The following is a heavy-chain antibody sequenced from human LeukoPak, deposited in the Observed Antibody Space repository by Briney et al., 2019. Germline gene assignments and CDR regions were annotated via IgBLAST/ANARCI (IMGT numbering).Heavy chain of an antibody. Sequence: GASVKVSCKASGYTFTGYYMHWVRQAPGQGLEWMGWINPNSGDTNSAQKFQGRVTMTRDTSISTAYMELSRLRSDDTAVYYCAKVSEGGVWFDPWGQGTLATVSS. CDR3: AKVSEGGVWFDP. CDR1: GYTFTGYY. V-gene: IGHV1-2*02. D-gene: IGHD1-14*01. CDR2: INPNSGDT. J-gene: IGHJ5*02.